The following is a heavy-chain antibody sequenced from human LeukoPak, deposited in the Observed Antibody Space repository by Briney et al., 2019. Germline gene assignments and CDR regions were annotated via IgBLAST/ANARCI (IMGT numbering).Heavy chain of an antibody. CDR1: GYTFIGYY. CDR2: INPNSGGT. D-gene: IGHD6-13*01. J-gene: IGHJ4*02. V-gene: IGHV1-2*02. CDR3: ARGLIASVGTLDY. Sequence: ASVKVSCKASGYTFIGYYMHWVRQAPGQGFEWMGWINPNSGGTNYAQKFQGRVTMTRDTSISTAYMELSRLRSDDTAVYYCARGLIASVGTLDYWGQGTLVTVSS.